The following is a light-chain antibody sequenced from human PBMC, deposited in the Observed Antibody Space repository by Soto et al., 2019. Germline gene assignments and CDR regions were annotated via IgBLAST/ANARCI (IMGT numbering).Light chain of an antibody. CDR3: SSYTSSRTLV. J-gene: IGLJ1*01. CDR2: DVT. CDR1: SSDVGAYNY. Sequence: QSALTQPASVSGSPGQSITISCTGTSSDVGAYNYVAWYQHHPGKVPKLMIYDVTNRPSGVSGRFSGSKSGNTASLTISGLQAEDEADYYCSSYTSSRTLVFGSVTKLPVL. V-gene: IGLV2-14*03.